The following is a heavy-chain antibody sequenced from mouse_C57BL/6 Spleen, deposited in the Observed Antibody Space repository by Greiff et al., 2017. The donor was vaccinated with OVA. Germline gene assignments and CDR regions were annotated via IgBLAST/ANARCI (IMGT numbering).Heavy chain of an antibody. D-gene: IGHD2-1*01. J-gene: IGHJ4*01. V-gene: IGHV1-15*01. CDR2: IDPETGGT. CDR3: TTGGNYDYAMDY. CDR1: GYTFTDYE. Sequence: VQLQQSGAELVRPGASVTLSCKASGYTFTDYEMHWVKQTPVHGLEWIGAIDPETGGTAYNQKFKGKAILTADKSSSTAYMELRSLTSEDSAVYYCTTGGNYDYAMDYWGQGTSVTVSS.